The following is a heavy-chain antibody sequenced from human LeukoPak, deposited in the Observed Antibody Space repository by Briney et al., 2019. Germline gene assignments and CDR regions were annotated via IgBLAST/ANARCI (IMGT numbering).Heavy chain of an antibody. Sequence: GGPLRLSCSASGFTFNRFYLHWVRQAPGKGLEFVSHISSNGATTYYADSVKGRFILSRDNSKNTVYMQMSSLRAEDTATYYCAKDYCRDGNCPFPFLDSWGQGTLVTVSS. CDR2: ISSNGATT. CDR1: GFTFNRFY. D-gene: IGHD2-15*01. CDR3: AKDYCRDGNCPFPFLDS. J-gene: IGHJ4*02. V-gene: IGHV3-64D*06.